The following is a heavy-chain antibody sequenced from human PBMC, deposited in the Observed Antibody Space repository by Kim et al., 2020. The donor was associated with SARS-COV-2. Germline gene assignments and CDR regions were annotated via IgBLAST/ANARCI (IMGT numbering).Heavy chain of an antibody. V-gene: IGHV5-51*01. J-gene: IGHJ4*02. D-gene: IGHD6-6*01. Sequence: YSPSFQGQVTISADKSISTAYLQWSSLKASDTAMYYCARVREYSSSGVGDWGQGTLVTVSS. CDR3: ARVREYSSSGVGD.